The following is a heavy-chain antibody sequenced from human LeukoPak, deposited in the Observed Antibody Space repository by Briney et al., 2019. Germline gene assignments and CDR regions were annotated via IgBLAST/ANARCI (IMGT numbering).Heavy chain of an antibody. Sequence: PSETLSLTCTVPGGSISSYYWSWIRQPPGKGLEWIGYIYYSGSTNYNPSLKSRVTISVDTSKNQFSLKLSSVSAADTAVYYCAGRYYYDSSGPLDPWGQGTLVTVSS. CDR3: AGRYYYDSSGPLDP. V-gene: IGHV4-59*08. J-gene: IGHJ5*02. CDR2: IYYSGST. D-gene: IGHD3-22*01. CDR1: GGSISSYY.